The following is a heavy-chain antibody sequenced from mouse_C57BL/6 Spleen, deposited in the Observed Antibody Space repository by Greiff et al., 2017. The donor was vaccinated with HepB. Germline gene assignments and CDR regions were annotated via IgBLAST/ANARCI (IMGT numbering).Heavy chain of an antibody. CDR2: IYPGSGST. J-gene: IGHJ1*03. V-gene: IGHV1-55*01. Sequence: QVQLQQPGAELVKPGASVKMSCKASGYSFTSYWITWVKQRPGQGLEWIGDIYPGSGSTNYNEKFKSKATLTVDTSSSTAYMQLSSLTSEDSAVYYCASTTVAYFHGWGTGTTVTVSS. D-gene: IGHD1-1*01. CDR3: ASTTVAYFHG. CDR1: GYSFTSYW.